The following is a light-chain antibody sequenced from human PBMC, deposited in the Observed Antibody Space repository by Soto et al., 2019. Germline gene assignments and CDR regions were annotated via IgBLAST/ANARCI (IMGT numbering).Light chain of an antibody. CDR1: QSVGSN. CDR3: QDYSNWWT. Sequence: TVMTQSPASLSVSPGERATLSCRASQSVGSNVAWYQHKPGQAPRLLIYGASTRATGVPARFSGSASGTDFTLTISRLQSEDSAVYYWQDYSNWWTFGQGTKVEIK. CDR2: GAS. J-gene: IGKJ1*01. V-gene: IGKV3-15*01.